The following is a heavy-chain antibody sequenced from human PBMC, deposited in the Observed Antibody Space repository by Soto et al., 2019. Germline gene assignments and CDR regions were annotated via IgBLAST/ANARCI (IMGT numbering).Heavy chain of an antibody. Sequence: PGESLKISCKGSGYSFTTYWIGWVRQMPGKGLEWMGMIYPGDSDTRYSPSFQGQVTISADKSISTAYLQWSSLKASDTAMYYCASGYSGYDSEEAFDYWGQGTLVTVSS. CDR1: GYSFTTYW. D-gene: IGHD5-12*01. CDR3: ASGYSGYDSEEAFDY. V-gene: IGHV5-51*01. CDR2: IYPGDSDT. J-gene: IGHJ4*02.